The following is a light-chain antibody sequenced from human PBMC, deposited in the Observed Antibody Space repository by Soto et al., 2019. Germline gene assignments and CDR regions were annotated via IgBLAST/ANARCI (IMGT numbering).Light chain of an antibody. Sequence: EIVLTQSPGTLSLSPGEGATLSCRASQSISNTFLAWYQQRPGQAPRILIYGASRRATGIPDRFSGSGSGTDFTLTISRLEPEDFALYYCQQYYSSSTFGQGTKVEMK. CDR1: QSISNTF. CDR2: GAS. J-gene: IGKJ1*01. V-gene: IGKV3-20*01. CDR3: QQYYSSST.